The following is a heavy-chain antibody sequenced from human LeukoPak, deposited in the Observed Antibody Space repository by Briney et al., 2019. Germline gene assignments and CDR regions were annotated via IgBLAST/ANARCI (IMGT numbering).Heavy chain of an antibody. CDR2: IYPGDSDT. Sequence: GESLKISCTASGYSFIPYWIGWVRQMPGKGLEWMGIIYPGDSDTRYSPSFEGQVTISTDKSIRTAYLQWRSLKASDTAMYYCARHKRDSSGYVIDYWGQGTLITVSS. V-gene: IGHV5-51*01. D-gene: IGHD3-22*01. CDR3: ARHKRDSSGYVIDY. J-gene: IGHJ4*02. CDR1: GYSFIPYW.